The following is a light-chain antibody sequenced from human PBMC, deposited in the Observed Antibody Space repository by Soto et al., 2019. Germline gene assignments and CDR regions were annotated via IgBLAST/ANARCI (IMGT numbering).Light chain of an antibody. V-gene: IGKV3-11*01. Sequence: EVVLTQSPGTLSLSPGEGATLSCRASQSVGRTLAWFQQKPGQAPRLLIYDASNRATGIPARFTGSGSGTDFTLTIRSLEPEDFAIYYCQQRDSWPLTFGGGTKLDIK. CDR3: QQRDSWPLT. CDR1: QSVGRT. J-gene: IGKJ4*01. CDR2: DAS.